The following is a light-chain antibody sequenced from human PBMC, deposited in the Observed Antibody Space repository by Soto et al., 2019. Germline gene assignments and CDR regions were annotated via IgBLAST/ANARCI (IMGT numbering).Light chain of an antibody. V-gene: IGKV1-39*01. Sequence: DIQMTQSPSSLSASVGDRVTVNFRAGQSISRYLNWYQQRPGKAPKLLIYSASTLQTGVPSRFSGGGSGTDFTLNISSLQPDDFATYYCQQNYRATPWTLGQGTKVDIK. CDR1: QSISRY. J-gene: IGKJ1*01. CDR3: QQNYRATPWT. CDR2: SAS.